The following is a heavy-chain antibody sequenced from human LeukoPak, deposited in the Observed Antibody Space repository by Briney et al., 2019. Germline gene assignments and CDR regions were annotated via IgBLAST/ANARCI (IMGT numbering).Heavy chain of an antibody. J-gene: IGHJ4*02. CDR1: GVSISSHY. D-gene: IGHD2-8*01. V-gene: IGHV4-59*11. CDR2: RYHNGNS. Sequence: SETLCLTCNASGVSISSHYWSWLRQPPGKGLEWIGYRYHNGNSKYNPSHRSRVTVSIDMSKSQVSLSLNSVTAADTAVYYCARMVFGIMTGYYHDSWGQGTLVTVSS. CDR3: ARMVFGIMTGYYHDS.